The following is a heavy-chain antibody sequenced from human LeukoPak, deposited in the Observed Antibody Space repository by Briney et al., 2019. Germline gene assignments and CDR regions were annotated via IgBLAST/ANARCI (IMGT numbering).Heavy chain of an antibody. CDR3: AREIGITYYYDSSGLDY. Sequence: PSETLSLTCAVYGGSFSGYYWSWIRQPPGKGLEWIGEINHSGSTNYNPSLKSRVTISVDTSKNQFSLKLSSVTAADTAVYYCAREIGITYYYDSSGLDYWGQGTLVTVSS. J-gene: IGHJ4*02. D-gene: IGHD3-22*01. CDR1: GGSFSGYY. CDR2: INHSGST. V-gene: IGHV4-34*01.